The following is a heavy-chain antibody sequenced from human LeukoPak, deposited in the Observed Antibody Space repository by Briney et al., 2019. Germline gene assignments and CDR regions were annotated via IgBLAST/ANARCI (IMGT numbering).Heavy chain of an antibody. D-gene: IGHD3-10*01. J-gene: IGHJ3*02. Sequence: SETLSLTCAVSGGSISSSNWWSWVCQPPGKGLEWIGEIYHSGSTNYNPSLKSRVTISVDKSKNQFSLKLSSVTAADTAVYYCARDQRGYPYGSGSYRRAFDIRGQGTMVTVSS. V-gene: IGHV4-4*02. CDR1: GGSISSSNW. CDR2: IYHSGST. CDR3: ARDQRGYPYGSGSYRRAFDI.